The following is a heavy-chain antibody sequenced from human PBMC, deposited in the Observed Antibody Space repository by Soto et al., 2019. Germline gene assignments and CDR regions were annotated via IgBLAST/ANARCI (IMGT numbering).Heavy chain of an antibody. CDR1: GFSLSNTGMG. CDR3: ARTEDGGRSKTPAGWFDS. Sequence: QVTLKESGPVLVKPTETLTLTCTVSGFSLSNTGMGVSWIRQPPGKALEWLAHIFSNDEKRLSTSLKSRITISKDTSKSQVVLIMTNMDPVDTATYYCARTEDGGRSKTPAGWFDSWGQGTLVTVSS. J-gene: IGHJ5*01. D-gene: IGHD2-15*01. CDR2: IFSNDEK. V-gene: IGHV2-26*01.